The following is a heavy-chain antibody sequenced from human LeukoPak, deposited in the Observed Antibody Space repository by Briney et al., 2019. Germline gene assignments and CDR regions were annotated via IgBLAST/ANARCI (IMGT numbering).Heavy chain of an antibody. V-gene: IGHV3-23*01. CDR2: ISTSGGST. CDR1: GFTFSNYA. J-gene: IGHJ4*02. D-gene: IGHD2/OR15-2a*01. Sequence: AGGSLRLSCAASGFTFSNYAVTWVRQAPGKGREWVSAISTSGGSTFYADSVKGRFTISRDNSKNTVYLQMNSLRAEDTAVYYCAKGVLSPVIVPFDFWGQGTLVTVSS. CDR3: AKGVLSPVIVPFDF.